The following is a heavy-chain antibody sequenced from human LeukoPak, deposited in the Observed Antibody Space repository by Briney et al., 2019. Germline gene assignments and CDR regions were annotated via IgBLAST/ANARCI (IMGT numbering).Heavy chain of an antibody. D-gene: IGHD4-11*01. CDR1: GFTFIDYY. V-gene: IGHV1-2*02. CDR2: INPNSGGT. J-gene: IGHJ4*02. Sequence: ASVKVSCKASGFTFIDYYIHWVRQAPGQGLEWMGYINPNSGGTYYAQKFQDRVTMTRDTSINTAYMELTSLTSDDTAIYYCARMPYRNPGNFDYWGQGTLVTVSS. CDR3: ARMPYRNPGNFDY.